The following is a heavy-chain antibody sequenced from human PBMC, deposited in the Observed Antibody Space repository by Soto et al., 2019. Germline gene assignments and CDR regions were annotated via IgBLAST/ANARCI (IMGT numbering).Heavy chain of an antibody. J-gene: IGHJ4*02. CDR1: GGTFSSYA. D-gene: IGHD2-15*01. V-gene: IGHV1-69*13. CDR2: IIPIFGTA. Sequence: ASVKVSCKASGGTFSSYAISWVRQAPGQGLEWMGGIIPIFGTANYAQKFQGRVTITADESTSTAYMELSSLRSEDTAVYYCARAGGRYTGLYYWGQGTLVTVSS. CDR3: ARAGGRYTGLYY.